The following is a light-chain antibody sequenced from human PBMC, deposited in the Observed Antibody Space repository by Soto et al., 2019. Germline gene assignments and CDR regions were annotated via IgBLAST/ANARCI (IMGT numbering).Light chain of an antibody. J-gene: IGLJ1*01. CDR2: DVS. CDR1: SSDVGAYNF. V-gene: IGLV2-14*03. Sequence: QSALTQPAYVSGSPGQSITVSCTGTSSDVGAYNFVAWYQQHPGKAPKVILYDVSDRPSGVSNRFSGSKPGNTASRTISGLRAEDGADYYCSAHTTSSLYVFGSGTKV. CDR3: SAHTTSSLYV.